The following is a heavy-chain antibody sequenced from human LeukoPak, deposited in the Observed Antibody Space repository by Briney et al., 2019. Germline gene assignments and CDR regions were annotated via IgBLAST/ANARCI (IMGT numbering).Heavy chain of an antibody. J-gene: IGHJ6*03. CDR2: IYYSGST. CDR1: GDSISSSSYY. Sequence: SETLSLTCTVSGDSISSSSYYWGWIRQPPGKGLEWIGSIYYSGSTYYNPSLKSRVTISVDTSKNQFSLKLSSVTAADTAVYYRARADSSSSYYYFYMDVWGKGTTVTVSS. D-gene: IGHD6-13*01. V-gene: IGHV4-39*07. CDR3: ARADSSSSYYYFYMDV.